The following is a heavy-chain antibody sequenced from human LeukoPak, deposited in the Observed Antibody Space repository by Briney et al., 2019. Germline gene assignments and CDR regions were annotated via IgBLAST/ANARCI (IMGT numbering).Heavy chain of an antibody. D-gene: IGHD4-11*01. CDR3: ARGTVTDNWFDP. CDR1: GGTFSSYA. Sequence: ASVKVSCKASGGTFSSYAVSWVRQAPGQGLEWMGGIVPIFDTEDYAQKFQDRVTITMDESASTAYMDLSSLRSDDTAVYYCARGTVTDNWFDPWGQGTLVTVSS. J-gene: IGHJ5*02. CDR2: IVPIFDTE. V-gene: IGHV1-69*05.